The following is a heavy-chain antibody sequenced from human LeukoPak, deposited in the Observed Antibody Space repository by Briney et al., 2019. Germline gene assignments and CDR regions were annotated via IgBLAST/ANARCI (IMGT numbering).Heavy chain of an antibody. Sequence: GESLKISCKGSGYSFTSYWIGWVRQMPRKGLEWMGIIYPGDSDTRYSPSFQGQVTISADKSISTAYLQWSSLKASDTAMYYCARRLYYYDSSGYSYFDYWGQGTLVTVSS. CDR1: GYSFTSYW. V-gene: IGHV5-51*01. J-gene: IGHJ4*02. CDR2: IYPGDSDT. D-gene: IGHD3-22*01. CDR3: ARRLYYYDSSGYSYFDY.